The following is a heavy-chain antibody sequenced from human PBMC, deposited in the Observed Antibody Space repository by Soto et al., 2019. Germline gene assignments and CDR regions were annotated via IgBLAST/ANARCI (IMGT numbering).Heavy chain of an antibody. D-gene: IGHD6-13*01. V-gene: IGHV3-33*01. J-gene: IGHJ4*02. Sequence: PGGSLRLSCAASGFTFNTFGMHWVRQAPGKGLEWVAAIWSDESSQFYADSVKGRFFISRDNSHKTLYLQMNSLRVEDTAVYYCAGDRSRLSPNDYWGQGTLVTVSS. CDR1: GFTFNTFG. CDR3: AGDRSRLSPNDY. CDR2: IWSDESSQ.